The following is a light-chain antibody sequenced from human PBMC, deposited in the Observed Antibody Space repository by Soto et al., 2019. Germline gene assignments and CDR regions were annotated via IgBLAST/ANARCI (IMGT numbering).Light chain of an antibody. CDR1: QSISSW. J-gene: IGKJ1*01. CDR3: QQYESYSGT. Sequence: DLQMTQSPSTLSASVGERVTITCRASQSISSWLAWYQQKPGKAPNLLIYKASSLESGVPSRFSGSGSGTEFTLTISSLQPDDFATYYCQQYESYSGTFGQGTKVEIK. CDR2: KAS. V-gene: IGKV1-5*03.